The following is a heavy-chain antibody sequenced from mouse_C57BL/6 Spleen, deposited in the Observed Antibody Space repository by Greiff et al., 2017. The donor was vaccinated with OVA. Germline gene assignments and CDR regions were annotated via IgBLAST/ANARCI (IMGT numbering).Heavy chain of an antibody. V-gene: IGHV5-12*01. CDR1: GFTFSDYY. J-gene: IGHJ1*03. CDR3: ARRGDYEWYFDV. Sequence: EVKVEESGGGLVQPGGSLKLSCAASGFTFSDYYMYWVRQTPEKRLEWVAYISNGGGSTYYPDTVKGRFTISRDNAKNTLYLQMSRLKSEDTAMYYCARRGDYEWYFDVWGTGTTVTVSS. CDR2: ISNGGGST. D-gene: IGHD2-4*01.